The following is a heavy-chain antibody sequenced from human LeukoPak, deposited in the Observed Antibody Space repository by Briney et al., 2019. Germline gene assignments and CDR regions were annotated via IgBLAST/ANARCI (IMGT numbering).Heavy chain of an antibody. J-gene: IGHJ4*02. D-gene: IGHD1-26*01. Sequence: SETLSLTCTVSGASISNYYWSWIRQTPEKGLEWMGHIHSSGGSSYYPSLKSRLTLSIDTSRNQLSLKLPSVTAADPAVYFCARLGSYHDFWGQGAPVTVSS. CDR3: ARLGSYHDF. V-gene: IGHV4-4*09. CDR2: IHSSGGS. CDR1: GASISNYY.